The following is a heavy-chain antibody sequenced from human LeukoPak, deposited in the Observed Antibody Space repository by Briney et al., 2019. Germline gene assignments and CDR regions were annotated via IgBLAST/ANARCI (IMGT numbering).Heavy chain of an antibody. CDR2: INPSGGST. CDR1: GYTFITYY. D-gene: IGHD3-10*01. CDR3: ARTTMVRGTYYMDV. Sequence: ASVKVSCKASGYTFITYYMHWVRQAPGQGLEWMGIINPSGGSTSYAQKFQGRVTMTRDMSTSTVYMDLRSLRSEDTAVYYCARTTMVRGTYYMDVWGKGTTVTISS. J-gene: IGHJ6*03. V-gene: IGHV1-46*01.